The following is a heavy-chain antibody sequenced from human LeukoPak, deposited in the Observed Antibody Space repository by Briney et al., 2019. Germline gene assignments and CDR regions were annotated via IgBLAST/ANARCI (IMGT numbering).Heavy chain of an antibody. J-gene: IGHJ4*02. Sequence: SETLSLTCSVSGASMRGYYWSWIRQPAGKGLKWIGRIYSSGSTIYNPSLKSRVTISVDKSNNQFSLRLTSVTAADTAVYYCARDQVTNGYALYVYYSDHWGQGTLVTVSS. V-gene: IGHV4-4*07. CDR1: GASMRGYY. CDR2: IYSSGST. CDR3: ARDQVTNGYALYVYYSDH. D-gene: IGHD4-11*01.